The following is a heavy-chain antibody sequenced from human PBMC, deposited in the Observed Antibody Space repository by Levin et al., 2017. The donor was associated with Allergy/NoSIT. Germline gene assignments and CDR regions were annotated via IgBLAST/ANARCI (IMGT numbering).Heavy chain of an antibody. Sequence: SCAASGFTFSSYAMHWVRQAPGKGLEWVAVISYDGSNKYYADSVKGRFTISRDNSKNTLYLQMNSLRAEDTAVYYCATDYYYDSSGSPSIDYWGQGTLVTVSS. CDR3: ATDYYYDSSGSPSIDY. CDR1: GFTFSSYA. CDR2: ISYDGSNK. D-gene: IGHD3-22*01. J-gene: IGHJ4*02. V-gene: IGHV3-30*04.